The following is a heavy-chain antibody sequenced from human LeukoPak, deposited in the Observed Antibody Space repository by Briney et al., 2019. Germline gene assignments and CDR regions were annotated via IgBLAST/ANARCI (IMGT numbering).Heavy chain of an antibody. CDR3: ARVASSSSNYYYYYMDV. J-gene: IGHJ6*03. CDR2: INPNSGGT. Sequence: ASVKVSCKASGYTFTGYYMHWVRQATGQGLEWMGWINPNSGGTNYAQKFQGRVTMTRDTSISTAYMELSRLRSDDTAVYYCARVASSSSNYYYYYMDVWGKGTTVTVSS. CDR1: GYTFTGYY. V-gene: IGHV1-2*02. D-gene: IGHD6-6*01.